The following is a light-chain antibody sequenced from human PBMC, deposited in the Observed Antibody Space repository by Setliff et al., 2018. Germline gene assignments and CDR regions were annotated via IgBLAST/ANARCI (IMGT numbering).Light chain of an antibody. Sequence: QSALTQPRSVSGSPGQSVTISCTGTSSDVGGYNYVSWYQQHPGKAPKLMIYDVSKRPSGVPDRFSGSKSGNTASLTISGLQAEDEADYYCCSYAGSYGVFGGGTKVT. J-gene: IGLJ3*02. V-gene: IGLV2-11*01. CDR3: CSYAGSYGV. CDR2: DVS. CDR1: SSDVGGYNY.